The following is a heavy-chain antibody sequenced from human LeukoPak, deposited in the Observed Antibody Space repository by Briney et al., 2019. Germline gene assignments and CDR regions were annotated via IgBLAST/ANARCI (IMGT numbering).Heavy chain of an antibody. CDR1: QFTFSSYA. CDR3: AKVVSGYHFDC. V-gene: IGHV3-23*01. D-gene: IGHD5-12*01. J-gene: IGHJ4*02. Sequence: GGSLRLSCAASQFTFSSYAMTWVRQAPGKGLEWVSSISASGSLTYYADSVKGRFTISRDNSQNTLYLEMNTLRAEDTAVYYCAKVVSGYHFDCWGQGTLVTVSS. CDR2: ISASGSLT.